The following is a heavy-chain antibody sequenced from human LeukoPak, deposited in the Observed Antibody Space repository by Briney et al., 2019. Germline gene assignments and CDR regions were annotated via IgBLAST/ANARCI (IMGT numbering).Heavy chain of an antibody. CDR1: GFTFSSYW. CDR2: IKQDGSEK. J-gene: IGHJ6*04. V-gene: IGHV3-7*03. CDR3: ARNERAAARYYYYYYGMDV. D-gene: IGHD6-13*01. Sequence: GGSLRLSCAASGFTFSSYWMSWVRQAPGKGLEWVANIKQDGSEKYYVDSVKGRFTISRDNAKNSLYLQMNSLRAEDTVVYYCARNERAAARYYYYYYGMDVWGKGTTVTVSS.